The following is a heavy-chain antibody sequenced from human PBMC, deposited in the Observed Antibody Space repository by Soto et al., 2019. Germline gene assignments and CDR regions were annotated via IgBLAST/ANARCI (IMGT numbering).Heavy chain of an antibody. CDR2: INHSGST. Sequence: QVQLQQWGTGLLKSSETLSLTCAVYGGSFSGNYWSWIRRPPGKGLVWMGEINHSGSTNYNKSLKSRVTMSVDTSKNQFSLKVSSVTAAYTAVYYCARRYCSSTSCYARPIDYWGQGTLVTVSS. V-gene: IGHV4-34*01. J-gene: IGHJ4*02. CDR1: GGSFSGNY. CDR3: ARRYCSSTSCYARPIDY. D-gene: IGHD2-2*01.